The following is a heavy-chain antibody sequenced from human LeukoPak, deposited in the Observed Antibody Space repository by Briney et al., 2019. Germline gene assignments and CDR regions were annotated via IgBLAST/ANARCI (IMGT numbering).Heavy chain of an antibody. CDR3: TTFYYGSGSDVFDI. CDR2: TAGNGNT. V-gene: IGHV1-3*01. D-gene: IGHD3-10*01. J-gene: IGHJ3*02. Sequence: TAGNGNTKYSQNFQGRVTITRDTSATTAYMELSSLRSEDTAVYYCTTFYYGSGSDVFDIWGQGTMVTVSS.